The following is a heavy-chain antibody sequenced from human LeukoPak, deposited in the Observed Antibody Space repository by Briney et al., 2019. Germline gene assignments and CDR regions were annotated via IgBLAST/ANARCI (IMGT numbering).Heavy chain of an antibody. J-gene: IGHJ3*02. CDR3: ARDPGDYYGSGSSDAFDI. CDR1: GFIFSSYG. D-gene: IGHD3-10*01. CDR2: IWYDGSNK. V-gene: IGHV3-33*08. Sequence: GGSLRLSCAASGFIFSSYGMHWVRQAPGKGLEWVAVIWYDGSNKYYADSVKGRFTISRDNSKNTLYLQMNSLRAEDTAVYYCARDPGDYYGSGSSDAFDIWGQGTMVTVSS.